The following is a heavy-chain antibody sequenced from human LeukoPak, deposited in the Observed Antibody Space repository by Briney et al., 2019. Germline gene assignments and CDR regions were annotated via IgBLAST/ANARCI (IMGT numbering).Heavy chain of an antibody. CDR2: IYPGDYDT. V-gene: IGHV5-51*01. J-gene: IGHJ5*01. D-gene: IGHD5-24*01. CDR3: VRRWGREGYNLGWFES. Sequence: GESLKISCQGSGYKFSNYWIGWVRQVPAQGLEWMGIIYPGDYDTRYSPSFQGQVTISVDKSISTATLHWSSLKASDTAMYYCVRRWGREGYNLGWFESWGQGTRVTVSS. CDR1: GYKFSNYW.